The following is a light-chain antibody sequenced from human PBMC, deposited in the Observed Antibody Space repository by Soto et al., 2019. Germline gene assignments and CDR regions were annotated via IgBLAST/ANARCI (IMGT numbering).Light chain of an antibody. Sequence: DIQMTQSPSSLSASVGDRVTITCRASQSISSYLNWYQQKPGKAPKLLIYAASSLQRGVPSRFSGGGSGTDFTLIISSLQPEDFATYYCQQSYSTLTWTFGQGTKVDIK. V-gene: IGKV1-39*01. CDR2: AAS. J-gene: IGKJ1*01. CDR3: QQSYSTLTWT. CDR1: QSISSY.